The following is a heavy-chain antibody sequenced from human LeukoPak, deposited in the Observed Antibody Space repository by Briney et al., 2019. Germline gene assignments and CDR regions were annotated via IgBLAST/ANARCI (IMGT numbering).Heavy chain of an antibody. CDR2: IYYSGST. D-gene: IGHD6-19*01. V-gene: IGHV4-59*01. Sequence: PSETLSLTCTLSGGPISSYYWSWIRQPPGKGLEWIGYIYYSGSTNYNPSLKSQVTISVDTSKNQFSLKLSSVTAADTAVYYCAGASGHRNGWSRHSYYYIDVWGRGTTVTVSS. CDR1: GGPISSYY. J-gene: IGHJ6*03. CDR3: AGASGHRNGWSRHSYYYIDV.